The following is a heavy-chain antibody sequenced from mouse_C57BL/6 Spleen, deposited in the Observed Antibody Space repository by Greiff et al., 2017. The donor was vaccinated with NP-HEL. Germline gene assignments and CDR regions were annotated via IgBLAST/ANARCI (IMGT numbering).Heavy chain of an antibody. CDR1: GYAFSSSW. CDR3: ARNSLYDGYDY. J-gene: IGHJ2*01. D-gene: IGHD2-3*01. Sequence: VQLQQSGPELVKPGASVKISCKASGYAFSSSWMNWVKQRPGKGLEWIGRIYPGDGDTNYNGKFKGKATLTADKSSSTAYMQLSSLTSEDSAVYFCARNSLYDGYDYWGQGTTLTVSS. CDR2: IYPGDGDT. V-gene: IGHV1-82*01.